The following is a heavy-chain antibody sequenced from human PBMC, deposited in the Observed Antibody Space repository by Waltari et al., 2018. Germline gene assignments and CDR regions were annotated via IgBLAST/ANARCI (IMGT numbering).Heavy chain of an antibody. J-gene: IGHJ3*02. D-gene: IGHD3-10*01. CDR2: IKQDGSEK. V-gene: IGHV3-7*01. CDR3: ARDRTMVQGTDAFDI. Sequence: EVQLVESGGGLVQPGGSLSLSCAASGFTFSSYWMSWVRQAPGKGLEWVANIKQDGSEKYYVDAVKGRFTIARDNAKNSLYLQMNSLRAEDTAVYYCARDRTMVQGTDAFDIWGQGTMVTVSS. CDR1: GFTFSSYW.